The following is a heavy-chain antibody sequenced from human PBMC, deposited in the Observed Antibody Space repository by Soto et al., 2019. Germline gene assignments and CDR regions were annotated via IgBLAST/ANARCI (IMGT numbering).Heavy chain of an antibody. CDR1: GGCVSRGKYF. CDR2: IYHRGKS. D-gene: IGHD3-9*01. Sequence: SQTLSLTCTVWGGCVSRGKYFWSWIRQPPGKGLEWIGYIYHRGKSYYNPSLKSPATISIDTSNNQFSLQLSSVTAADTAVYFCARVLGDDLLTGYSDVDTALGVLDLWGRGTLVTVSS. V-gene: IGHV4-30-4*01. CDR3: ARVLGDDLLTGYSDVDTALGVLDL. J-gene: IGHJ5*02.